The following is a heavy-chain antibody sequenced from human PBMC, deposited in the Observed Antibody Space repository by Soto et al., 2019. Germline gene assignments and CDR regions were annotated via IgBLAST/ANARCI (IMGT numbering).Heavy chain of an antibody. CDR1: GYTFTSYA. CDR3: ARGSCSGGSCY. V-gene: IGHV1-3*01. CDR2: INAGNGNT. Sequence: ASVKVSCKASGYTFTSYAMHWVRQAPRQRLEWMGWINAGNGNTKYSQKFQGRVTITRDTSASTAYMELSSLRSEDTAVYYCARGSCSGGSCYWGQGTLVTVSS. J-gene: IGHJ4*02. D-gene: IGHD2-15*01.